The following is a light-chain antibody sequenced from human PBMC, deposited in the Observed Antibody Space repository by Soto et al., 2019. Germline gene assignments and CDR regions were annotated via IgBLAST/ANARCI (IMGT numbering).Light chain of an antibody. J-gene: IGKJ1*01. CDR3: QQYHNSPRT. Sequence: IVMTQSPGTLSLSPGERATLSCRASQSVTSSFLAWYQQKPGQAPRLLIYGASSRAGGIPDRFSGSGSGTDFTLTISRLEPEDFAVYYCQQYHNSPRTFGQGTKVDIK. CDR2: GAS. CDR1: QSVTSSF. V-gene: IGKV3-20*01.